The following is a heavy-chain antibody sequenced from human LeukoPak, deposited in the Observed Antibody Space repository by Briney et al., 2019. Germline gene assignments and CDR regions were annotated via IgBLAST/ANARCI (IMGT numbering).Heavy chain of an antibody. Sequence: KPSETPSLTCTVSGGSISSYYWSWIRQPPGKGLEWIGYIYYSGSTNYNPSLKSRVTISVDTSKNQFSLKLSSVTAADTAVYYCARDLGAAAVLSYYYYYMDVWGKGTTVIVSS. D-gene: IGHD6-13*01. CDR2: IYYSGST. J-gene: IGHJ6*03. V-gene: IGHV4-59*12. CDR1: GGSISSYY. CDR3: ARDLGAAAVLSYYYYYMDV.